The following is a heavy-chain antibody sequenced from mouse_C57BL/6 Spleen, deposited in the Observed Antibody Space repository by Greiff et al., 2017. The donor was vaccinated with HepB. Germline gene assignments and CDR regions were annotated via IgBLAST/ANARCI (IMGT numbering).Heavy chain of an antibody. D-gene: IGHD4-1*01. J-gene: IGHJ1*03. CDR3: ARPGTGYFDV. CDR1: GFTFSSYT. CDR2: ISGGGGNT. Sequence: EVQLVESGGGLVKPGGSLKLSCAASGFTFSSYTMSWVRQTPEKRLEWVATISGGGGNTYYPDSVKGRFTISRDNAKNTLYLQMSSLRSEDTALYYCARPGTGYFDVWGTGTTVTVSS. V-gene: IGHV5-9*01.